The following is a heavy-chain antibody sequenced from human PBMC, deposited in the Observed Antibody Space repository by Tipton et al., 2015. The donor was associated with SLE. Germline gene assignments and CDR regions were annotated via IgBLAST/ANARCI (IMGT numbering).Heavy chain of an antibody. CDR3: ARRHLVGTTEESSDF. CDR2: IYDRGTT. V-gene: IGHV4-59*11. Sequence: TLSLTCTVSGASISSHQWSWIRQSPREGLEWIGYIYDRGTTNYNPSVMNRVVVSMDTSKNQFSLRLTSVTAADTAVYYCARRHLVGTTEESSDFWGQGTLVTISS. J-gene: IGHJ4*02. D-gene: IGHD1-7*01. CDR1: GASISSHQ.